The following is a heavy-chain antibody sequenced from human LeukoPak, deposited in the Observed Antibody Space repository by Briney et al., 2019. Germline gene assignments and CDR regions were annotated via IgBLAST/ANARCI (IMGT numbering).Heavy chain of an antibody. Sequence: SETLSLTCAVYGGSFSGYYWSWIRQPPGKGLEWIGEINHSGSTNYNPSLKSRVTISVDTSKNQFSLKLSSVTAADTAVYYCASRGYDYAWGSYRYFDYWGQGTLVTVSS. J-gene: IGHJ4*02. V-gene: IGHV4-34*01. CDR1: GGSFSGYY. CDR3: ASRGYDYAWGSYRYFDY. D-gene: IGHD3-16*02. CDR2: INHSGST.